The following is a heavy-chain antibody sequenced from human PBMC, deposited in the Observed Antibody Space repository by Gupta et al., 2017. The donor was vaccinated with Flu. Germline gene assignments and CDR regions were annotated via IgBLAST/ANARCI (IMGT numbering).Heavy chain of an antibody. Sequence: EVQLVESGGGLVQPGGSLRLSSAASGFPFSSYWMSWVRQAPGKGLEWVANKKQYGSEKDYVDAEKGRFTISRYNAKNSLYLQMNSLRAEDTAVYYCARESEIDYWGQGTLVTVSS. V-gene: IGHV3-7*01. J-gene: IGHJ4*01. CDR3: ARESEIDY. CDR1: GFPFSSYW. CDR2: KKQYGSEK.